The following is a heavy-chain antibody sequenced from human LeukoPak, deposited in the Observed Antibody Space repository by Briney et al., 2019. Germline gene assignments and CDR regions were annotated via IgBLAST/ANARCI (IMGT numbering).Heavy chain of an antibody. Sequence: GGSLRLSCAASGFTFSSYAMSWVRQAPGKGLEWVSAISGSGGSTYYADSVKGRFTISRDNSKNTLYLQMNSLRAEDTAVYYYAKDYSSGWYHLDYWGQGTLVTVSS. D-gene: IGHD6-19*01. CDR1: GFTFSSYA. V-gene: IGHV3-23*01. J-gene: IGHJ4*02. CDR2: ISGSGGST. CDR3: AKDYSSGWYHLDY.